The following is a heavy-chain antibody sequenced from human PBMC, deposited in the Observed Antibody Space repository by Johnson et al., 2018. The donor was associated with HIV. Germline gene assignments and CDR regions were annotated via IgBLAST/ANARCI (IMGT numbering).Heavy chain of an antibody. CDR1: GFTFRSYG. V-gene: IGHV3-7*03. J-gene: IGHJ3*02. CDR3: AREGAGGAFDI. D-gene: IGHD1-26*01. CDR2: IKQDGSEK. Sequence: VQLVESGGGVVQPGGSLRLSCVASGFTFRSYGIHWVRQAPGKGLEWVANIKQDGSEKYYVDSVKGRFTISRDNAKNSLYLQMNSLRAEDTALYYCAREGAGGAFDIWGQGTMVTVSS.